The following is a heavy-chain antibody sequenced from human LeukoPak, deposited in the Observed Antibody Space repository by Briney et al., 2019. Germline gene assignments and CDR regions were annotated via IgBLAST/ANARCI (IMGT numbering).Heavy chain of an antibody. V-gene: IGHV4-59*12. CDR1: GVSFNSYY. CDR2: IYYNGFT. Sequence: SETLSLTCTVSGVSFNSYYWSWIRLPPGKGLEWIGYIYYNGFTNYNPSLESRVTISVDTSKNQFSLKLSSVTAADTAVYYCARDAGQQLNFDYWGQGTLVTVSS. CDR3: ARDAGQQLNFDY. J-gene: IGHJ4*02. D-gene: IGHD6-13*01.